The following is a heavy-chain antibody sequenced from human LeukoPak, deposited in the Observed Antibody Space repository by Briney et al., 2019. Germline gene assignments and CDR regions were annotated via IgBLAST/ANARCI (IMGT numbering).Heavy chain of an antibody. CDR3: ARGSPYDSSGYRGFFLY. V-gene: IGHV1-2*02. J-gene: IGHJ4*02. Sequence: GASVKVSCKASGYSFTGYYMHWVRQAPGQGLEWMGWINPNSGGTNYAQKFQGRVTMTRDTSISTAYMELSRLRSDGTAAYYCARGSPYDSSGYRGFFLYWGQGTLVTVSS. CDR1: GYSFTGYY. CDR2: INPNSGGT. D-gene: IGHD3-22*01.